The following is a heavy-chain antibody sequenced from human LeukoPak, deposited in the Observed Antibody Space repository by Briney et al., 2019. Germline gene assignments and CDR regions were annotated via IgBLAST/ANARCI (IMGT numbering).Heavy chain of an antibody. Sequence: GSSVKVSCKASGATFSYYAISWVRRAPGQGLEWVGGIIPIFGTTNYAQKFQGRVTITADKSTSTGYMELSSLRSEDTAVYFCAREYCTNGVCSTGPEYWGQGTLVTVSS. J-gene: IGHJ4*02. CDR1: GATFSYYA. CDR3: AREYCTNGVCSTGPEY. CDR2: IIPIFGTT. D-gene: IGHD2-8*01. V-gene: IGHV1-69*06.